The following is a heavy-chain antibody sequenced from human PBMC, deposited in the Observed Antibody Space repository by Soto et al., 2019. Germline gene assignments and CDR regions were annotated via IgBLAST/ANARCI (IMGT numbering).Heavy chain of an antibody. CDR3: ARVPVKRGYSYGYYYYYYGMDV. Sequence: SVKVSCKASGGTFSSYAISWVRQAPGQGLEWMGGIIPIFGTANYAQKFQGRVTITADGSTSTAYMELSSLRSEDTAVYYCARVPVKRGYSYGYYYYYYGMDVWGQGTTVTVSS. CDR1: GGTFSSYA. V-gene: IGHV1-69*13. D-gene: IGHD5-18*01. CDR2: IIPIFGTA. J-gene: IGHJ6*02.